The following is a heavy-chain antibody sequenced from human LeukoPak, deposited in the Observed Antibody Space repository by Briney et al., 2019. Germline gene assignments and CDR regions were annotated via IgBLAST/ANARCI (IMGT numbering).Heavy chain of an antibody. CDR1: GFTFSSYA. D-gene: IGHD2-21*02. Sequence: GGSLRLSCAASGFTFSSYAMSWVRQAPGKGLEWVSVIFAGGSTYYADSVKGRFTISRDNSKNTLYLQMNSLKAEDTAVYYCARGGGLRPRVTYFFDSWGQGTLVTVSS. CDR3: ARGGGLRPRVTYFFDS. V-gene: IGHV3-53*01. J-gene: IGHJ4*02. CDR2: IFAGGST.